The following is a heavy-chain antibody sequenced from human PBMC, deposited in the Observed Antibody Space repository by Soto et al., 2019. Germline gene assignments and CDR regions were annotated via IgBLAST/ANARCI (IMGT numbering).Heavy chain of an antibody. CDR3: ARGLSGYDSYYFDY. J-gene: IGHJ4*02. CDR2: ISSSSSYI. D-gene: IGHD5-12*01. V-gene: IGHV3-21*01. Sequence: EVQLVESGGGLVKPGGSLRLSCAASGFTFSSYSMNWVRQAPGKGLEWVSSISSSSSYIYYADSVKGRFTIPRDNAKNSLYLQMNSLRAEDTAVYYCARGLSGYDSYYFDYWGQGTLVTVSS. CDR1: GFTFSSYS.